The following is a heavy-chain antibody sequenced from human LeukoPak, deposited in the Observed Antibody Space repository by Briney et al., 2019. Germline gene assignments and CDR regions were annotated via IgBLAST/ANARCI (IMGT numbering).Heavy chain of an antibody. D-gene: IGHD6-13*01. J-gene: IGHJ4*02. Sequence: PSETLSLTCTVSGGSISSYYWSWIRQPPGKGLEWIGYIYYSGSTNYNPSLKSRVTISVDTSKNQFSLKLSSVTAADTAVYYCARIAAADPYYFDYWGQGTLVTVSS. CDR3: ARIAAADPYYFDY. V-gene: IGHV4-59*01. CDR1: GGSISSYY. CDR2: IYYSGST.